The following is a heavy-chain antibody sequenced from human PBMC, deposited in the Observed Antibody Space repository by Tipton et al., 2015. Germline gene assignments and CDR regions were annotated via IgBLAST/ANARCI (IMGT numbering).Heavy chain of an antibody. CDR1: GFTFSNSV. Sequence: SLRLSCAASGFTFSNSVMYWVRQAPGKGLEWVAVVSFDGSNQYYADSVKGRFTISRDNSKNTLDPQMNSLRPEDTAVYYCAKVAPMVRGVIDYWGQGTLVTVSS. J-gene: IGHJ4*02. CDR2: VSFDGSNQ. CDR3: AKVAPMVRGVIDY. V-gene: IGHV3-30*18. D-gene: IGHD3-10*01.